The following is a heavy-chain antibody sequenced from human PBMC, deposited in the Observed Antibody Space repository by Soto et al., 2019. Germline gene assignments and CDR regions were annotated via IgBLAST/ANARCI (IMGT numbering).Heavy chain of an antibody. CDR1: GGSFSGYY. CDR2: INHSGST. D-gene: IGHD6-19*01. Sequence: SETLSLTCAVYGGSFSGYYWSWIRQHPGKGLEWIGEINHSGSTNYNPSLKSRVTISVDTSKNQFSLKLSSVTAADTAVYYCARAPRYSSGWYDRRINWLDPWGQGTLVTVSS. V-gene: IGHV4-34*01. J-gene: IGHJ5*02. CDR3: ARAPRYSSGWYDRRINWLDP.